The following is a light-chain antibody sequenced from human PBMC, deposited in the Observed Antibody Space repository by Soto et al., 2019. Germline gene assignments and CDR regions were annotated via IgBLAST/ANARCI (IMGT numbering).Light chain of an antibody. V-gene: IGLV1-40*01. CDR1: SSNLGAGYD. Sequence: QSVLTQPPSVSGAPGQRVTISCTGNSSNLGAGYDVHWYQQLPGAAPKLMIYEVSNRPSGVSNRFSGSKSGNTASLTISGLQAEDEADYYCNSYTSSRSLVFGGGTKLTVL. CDR3: NSYTSSRSLV. CDR2: EVS. J-gene: IGLJ3*02.